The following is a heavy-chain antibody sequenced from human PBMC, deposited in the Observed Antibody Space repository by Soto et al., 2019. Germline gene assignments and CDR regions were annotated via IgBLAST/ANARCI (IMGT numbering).Heavy chain of an antibody. CDR3: AREAGGYDYVDY. Sequence: ASVKVSCKASGGTFSSYTISWVRQAPGQGLEWMGRIIPILGIANYAQNFQGRVTITADKSTSTAFMELSSLRSEDTAVYYCAREAGGYDYVDYWGQGTLVTVSS. J-gene: IGHJ4*02. CDR1: GGTFSSYT. D-gene: IGHD5-12*01. CDR2: IIPILGIA. V-gene: IGHV1-69*04.